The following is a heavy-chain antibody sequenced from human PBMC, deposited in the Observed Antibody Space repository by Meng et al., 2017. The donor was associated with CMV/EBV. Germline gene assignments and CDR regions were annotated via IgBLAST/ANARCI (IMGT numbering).Heavy chain of an antibody. CDR2: ISSSSSTI. CDR1: GFTFSSYG. CDR3: ARDFSCYDFNY. V-gene: IGHV3-48*04. D-gene: IGHD5-12*01. Sequence: GGSLRLSCAASGFTFSSYGMHWVRQAPGKGLEWVSYISSSSSTIYYADSVKGRFTISRDNSKNSLYLQMNSLRAEDTAVYYCARDFSCYDFNYWGQGTLVTVSS. J-gene: IGHJ4*02.